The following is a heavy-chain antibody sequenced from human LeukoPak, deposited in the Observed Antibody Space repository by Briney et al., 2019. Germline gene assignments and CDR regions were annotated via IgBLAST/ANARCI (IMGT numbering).Heavy chain of an antibody. CDR3: ARDVSPLSSGSYEVFYYGMDV. D-gene: IGHD6-19*01. J-gene: IGHJ6*02. V-gene: IGHV1-2*02. CDR1: GYTFTGYY. CDR2: INPNSGGR. Sequence: GASVKVSCKASGYTFTGYYIHWVWQAPGQGLEWMGWINPNSGGRKYAQKFEGRVTITRDTSITTAYMEVSGLRSDDTAMYYCARDVSPLSSGSYEVFYYGMDVWGQGTTVTVSS.